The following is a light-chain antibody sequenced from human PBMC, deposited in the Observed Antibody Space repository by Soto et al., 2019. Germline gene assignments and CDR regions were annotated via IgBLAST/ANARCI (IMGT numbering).Light chain of an antibody. J-gene: IGLJ3*02. V-gene: IGLV3-21*04. CDR2: YDS. CDR3: QVWDSDSANVV. CDR1: DIGRKS. Sequence: SYELTQSPSVSVAPGKTAVFPCGGDDIGRKSVHWYQQKPGQAPALVIYYDSDRPSGIPERFSGSKSGNTATLTISRVEAGDEDDYYCQVWDSDSANVVFGGGTKVTVL.